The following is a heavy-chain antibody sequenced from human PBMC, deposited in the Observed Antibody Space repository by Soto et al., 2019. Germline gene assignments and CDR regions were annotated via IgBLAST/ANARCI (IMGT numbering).Heavy chain of an antibody. D-gene: IGHD3-16*01. CDR3: AKGAYGGMDV. CDR1: GFTFSNYA. J-gene: IGHJ6*02. V-gene: IGHV3-23*01. CDR2: ISDSGGGT. Sequence: PGGSLRLSCEASGFTFSNYAMSWVRQAPGNGLECVSAISDSGGGTYYADSVKGRFTISRDNSRNTLYLQMNSLSAEDTAIYYCAKGAYGGMDVWGQGTTVTVSS.